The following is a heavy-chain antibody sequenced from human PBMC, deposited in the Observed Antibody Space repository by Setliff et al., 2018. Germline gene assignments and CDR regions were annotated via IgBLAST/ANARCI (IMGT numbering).Heavy chain of an antibody. D-gene: IGHD2-15*01. V-gene: IGHV2-5*02. CDR3: AHRPKMGSDGFYSAFDM. Sequence: GSGPTLVNPTQTLPLTCTFSGFSLSTTGVGVGWIRQPPGKALEWLALIYWDDDKRYSPSLKSRLIIVKDTSKNQVVLTMTNMDPVDTATYYCAHRPKMGSDGFYSAFDMWGQGTMVTVSS. CDR1: GFSLSTTGVG. CDR2: IYWDDDK. J-gene: IGHJ3*02.